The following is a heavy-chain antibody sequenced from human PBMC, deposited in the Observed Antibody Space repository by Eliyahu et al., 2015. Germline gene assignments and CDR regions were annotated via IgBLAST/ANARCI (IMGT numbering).Heavy chain of an antibody. D-gene: IGHD3-16*01. V-gene: IGHV3-7*01. Sequence: EVQLVESGGGLVQPGGSLRLSCAASGFTVSSYWMTWVRQAPGKGLEWVANIKQDGSEGNYVGSVKGRFTISRDTAKNSLYLQMNSLRAEDTAVYYCARRRGTYNFDYWGQGTLVTVSS. CDR1: GFTVSSYW. CDR2: IKQDGSEG. CDR3: ARRRGTYNFDY. J-gene: IGHJ4*02.